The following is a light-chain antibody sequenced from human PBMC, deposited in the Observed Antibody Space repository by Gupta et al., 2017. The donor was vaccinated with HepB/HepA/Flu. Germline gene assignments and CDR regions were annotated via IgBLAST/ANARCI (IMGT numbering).Light chain of an antibody. CDR2: SAS. CDR1: QTIKSF. Sequence: IQVPQFRSSRSASVGDRVTTTCRTSQTIKSFLNWYQHKPGRAPKLLTYSASVLQSGVPSRFSGSGSATDVTLTISSLQPEDFATYYCQECITIPFTFGGGTRVEI. CDR3: QECITIPFT. V-gene: IGKV1-39*01. J-gene: IGKJ4*01.